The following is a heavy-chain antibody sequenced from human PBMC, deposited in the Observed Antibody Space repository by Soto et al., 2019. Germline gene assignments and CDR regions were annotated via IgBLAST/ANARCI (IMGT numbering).Heavy chain of an antibody. J-gene: IGHJ5*02. CDR1: GYTFTSYA. D-gene: IGHD2-15*01. Sequence: ASVKVSCKASGYTFTSYAMHWVRQAPGQRLEWMGWINAGNGNTKYSQKFQGRVTITRDTSASTAYMELSSLRSEDTAVYYCAREGFYCSGGSCYSNWFDPWGQGTLVTV. V-gene: IGHV1-3*01. CDR3: AREGFYCSGGSCYSNWFDP. CDR2: INAGNGNT.